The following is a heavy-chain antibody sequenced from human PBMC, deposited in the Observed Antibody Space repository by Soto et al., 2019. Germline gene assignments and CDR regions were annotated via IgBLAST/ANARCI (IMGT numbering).Heavy chain of an antibody. V-gene: IGHV4-39*01. D-gene: IGHD2-15*01. CDR1: GGSINSKNYY. J-gene: IGHJ4*02. CDR3: GKVVVAATRHTDFDS. Sequence: KASETLSLTCTVSGGSINSKNYYWAWIRQPPGKGLAWIASIYYDGSTYYNTSLKSRVTISRDTSKNQFSLRLTSMTAADTAVYYCGKVVVAATRHTDFDSWGQGTLVTVSS. CDR2: IYYDGST.